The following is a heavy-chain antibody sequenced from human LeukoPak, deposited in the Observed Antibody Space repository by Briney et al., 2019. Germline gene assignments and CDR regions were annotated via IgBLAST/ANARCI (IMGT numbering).Heavy chain of an antibody. CDR1: GFTFSSAW. V-gene: IGHV3-66*01. CDR3: ARLGTTVTHFDY. D-gene: IGHD4-17*01. Sequence: PGGSLRLSCAASGFTFSSAWVTWVRQAPGKGLEWVSVIYSGGSTYYADSVKGRFTISRDNSKSTLYLQMNSLRAEDTAVYFCARLGTTVTHFDYWGQGTLVTVSS. J-gene: IGHJ4*02. CDR2: IYSGGST.